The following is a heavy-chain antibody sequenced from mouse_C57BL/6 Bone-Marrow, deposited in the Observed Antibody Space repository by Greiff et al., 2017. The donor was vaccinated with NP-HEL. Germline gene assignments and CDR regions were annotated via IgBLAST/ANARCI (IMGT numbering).Heavy chain of an antibody. CDR3: ARRSPYYPFAY. J-gene: IGHJ3*01. CDR1: GYTFTDYY. Sequence: VQLQQSGPVLVKPGASVKMSCKASGYTFTDYYMNWVKQSHGKSLEWIGVINPYNGGTSYNQKFKGKATLTVDKSSSTAYMELNSLTSEDSAVYYYARRSPYYPFAYWGQGTLVTVSA. D-gene: IGHD2-10*01. CDR2: INPYNGGT. V-gene: IGHV1-19*01.